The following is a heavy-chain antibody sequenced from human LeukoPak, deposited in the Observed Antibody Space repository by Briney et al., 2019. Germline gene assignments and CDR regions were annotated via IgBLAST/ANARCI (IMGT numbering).Heavy chain of an antibody. CDR2: ITGSGGNT. J-gene: IGHJ4*02. D-gene: IGHD3-9*01. V-gene: IGHV3-23*01. CDR3: AKWGDYDVLTGYYVSDY. Sequence: GGSLRLSCAASGFTFSNYAMSWVRQAPGKGLEWVSAITGSGGNTYYADSVKGRFTISRDNSKNTVFPQMNSLRAEDTVVYYCAKWGDYDVLTGYYVSDYWGQGTLVTVSS. CDR1: GFTFSNYA.